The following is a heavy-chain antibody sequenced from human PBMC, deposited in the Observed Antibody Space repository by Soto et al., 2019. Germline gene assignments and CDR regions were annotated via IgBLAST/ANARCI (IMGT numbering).Heavy chain of an antibody. CDR2: IYPGDSDT. CDR3: EKDMPFRSSWYLDY. D-gene: IGHD6-13*01. V-gene: IGHV5-51*01. CDR1: GYGFTSYW. J-gene: IGHJ4*02. Sequence: GESLKISCKGSGYGFTSYWIGWVRQMPGKGLEWMGIIYPGDSDTRYSPSFQGQVTISADKSISTAYLQWSSLRAEDTAVYYCEKDMPFRSSWYLDYWGQGTLVTVSS.